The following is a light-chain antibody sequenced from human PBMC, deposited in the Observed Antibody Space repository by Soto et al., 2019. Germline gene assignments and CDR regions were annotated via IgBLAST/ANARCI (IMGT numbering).Light chain of an antibody. V-gene: IGKV3-15*01. Sequence: EIVMTQSPATLSVSPGERATLSCRASQSVSSNLAWYQQKPGQAPRLLIYGASTRATGIPARFSGSGSGTEFNLTISSLQSEDFAVYYCQQYNNWPRTFGKGTKVEIK. CDR3: QQYNNWPRT. CDR1: QSVSSN. J-gene: IGKJ1*01. CDR2: GAS.